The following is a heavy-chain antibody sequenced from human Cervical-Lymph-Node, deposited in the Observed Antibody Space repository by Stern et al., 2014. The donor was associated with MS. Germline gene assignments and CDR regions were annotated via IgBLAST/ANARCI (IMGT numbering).Heavy chain of an antibody. Sequence: EVQLVESGGGVVRPWGSLRLSCAASGFIFDDYGMSWVRPVPGTGPEWVSAINYNGCSTDSAASVKGRFTISRDNAKKSLYLRMNSLRVEDTAVYHCARAFCTGGVCYSFPFYGMDVWGQGTTVTVSS. J-gene: IGHJ6*02. V-gene: IGHV3-20*01. CDR1: GFIFDDYG. CDR2: INYNGCST. CDR3: ARAFCTGGVCYSFPFYGMDV. D-gene: IGHD2-8*02.